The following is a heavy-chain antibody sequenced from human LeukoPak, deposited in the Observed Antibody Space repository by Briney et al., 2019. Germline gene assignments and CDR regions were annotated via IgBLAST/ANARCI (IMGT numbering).Heavy chain of an antibody. CDR1: GFTFSSYD. CDR3: ARAYGSSWPIDY. CDR2: ICTAGDT. D-gene: IGHD6-13*01. J-gene: IGHJ4*02. V-gene: IGHV3-13*01. Sequence: GGSLRLSCAASGFTFSSYDMHWVRHGTGKGLEWVSGICTAGDTYYPGSMKGRFTISRENSKNALYLQMNTLKAGDTAMYYCARAYGSSWPIDYWGQGTLVTVSS.